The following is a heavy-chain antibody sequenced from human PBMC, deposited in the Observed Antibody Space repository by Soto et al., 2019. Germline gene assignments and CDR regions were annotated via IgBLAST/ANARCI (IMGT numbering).Heavy chain of an antibody. CDR3: ARGRYCTNGVCYFGYYFDY. V-gene: IGHV1-69*13. CDR2: IIPIFGTA. CDR1: GGTFSSYA. Sequence: GASVKVSCKASGGTFSSYAISWVRQAPGQGLEWMGGIIPIFGTANYAQKFQGRVTITADESTSTAYMELSSLRSEDTAVYYCARGRYCTNGVCYFGYYFDYWGQGTLVTVS. J-gene: IGHJ4*02. D-gene: IGHD2-8*01.